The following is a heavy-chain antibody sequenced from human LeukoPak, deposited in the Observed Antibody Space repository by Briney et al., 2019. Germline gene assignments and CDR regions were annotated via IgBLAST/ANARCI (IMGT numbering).Heavy chain of an antibody. CDR1: GFNFRDYS. CDR2: ISGTSSYM. V-gene: IGHV3-21*01. D-gene: IGHD3-10*01. J-gene: IGHJ5*02. Sequence: GGSLRLSCVAYGFNFRDYSMNWVRQAPGKGLDWVSGISGTSSYMYYGDSVRGRFTVSRDNAKNSLYLQMESLRVEDTAVYYCARDLHYYGSGPWGQGTLVTVSS. CDR3: ARDLHYYGSGP.